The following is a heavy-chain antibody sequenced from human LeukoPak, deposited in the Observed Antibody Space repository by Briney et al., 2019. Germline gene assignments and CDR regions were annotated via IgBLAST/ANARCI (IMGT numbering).Heavy chain of an antibody. CDR1: GYTFTTYG. Sequence: GASVKVSCKPFGYTFTTYGISWVRQAPGQGLEWMGWISAYNGDRNYAQNFQGRVTMTTDTSTSTGYMELRSLRSDDTAVYFCARDGFIGSAGVFDIWGQGTMVTVSS. CDR2: ISAYNGDR. D-gene: IGHD1-26*01. V-gene: IGHV1-18*01. J-gene: IGHJ3*02. CDR3: ARDGFIGSAGVFDI.